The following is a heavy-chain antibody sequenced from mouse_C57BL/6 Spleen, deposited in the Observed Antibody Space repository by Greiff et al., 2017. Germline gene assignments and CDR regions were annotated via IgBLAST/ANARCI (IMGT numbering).Heavy chain of an antibody. CDR3: ARGYYGSSYYFDC. D-gene: IGHD1-1*01. Sequence: EVKLVESGGGLVKPGGSLKLSCAASGFTFSDYGMHWVRQAPEKGLEWVAYISSGSSTIYYADTVTGRFTISRDNAKNTLFLQMTSLRSEDTAMYYCARGYYGSSYYFDCWGQGTTLTVSS. CDR1: GFTFSDYG. J-gene: IGHJ2*01. V-gene: IGHV5-17*01. CDR2: ISSGSSTI.